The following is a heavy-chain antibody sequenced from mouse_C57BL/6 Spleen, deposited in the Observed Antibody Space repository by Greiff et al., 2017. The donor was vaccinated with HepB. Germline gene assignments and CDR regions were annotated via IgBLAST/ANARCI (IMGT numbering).Heavy chain of an antibody. J-gene: IGHJ3*01. CDR1: GYTFTSYW. D-gene: IGHD2-1*01. Sequence: QVQLQQPGAELVKPGASVKLSCKASGYTFTSYWMPWVKQRPGQGLEWIGMIHPNSGSTNYNEKFKSKATLTVDKSSSTAYMQLSSLTSEDSAVYYCAREGDGNYVGAYWGQGTLVTVSA. CDR2: IHPNSGST. V-gene: IGHV1-64*01. CDR3: AREGDGNYVGAY.